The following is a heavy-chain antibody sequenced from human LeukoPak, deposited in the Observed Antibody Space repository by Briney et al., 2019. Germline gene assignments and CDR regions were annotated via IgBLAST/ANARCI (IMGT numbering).Heavy chain of an antibody. CDR3: TRVGYIDEGIDY. Sequence: GGSLRLSCEASGFTFSSYWMSWVRQAPGKGLEWVANIKTDGSEKYYVDSVKGRFTISRDNAKNSLYLQMNSLRAEDTAIYYCTRVGYIDEGIDYWGQGTLVTVSS. CDR2: IKTDGSEK. V-gene: IGHV3-7*04. CDR1: GFTFSSYW. J-gene: IGHJ4*02. D-gene: IGHD5-24*01.